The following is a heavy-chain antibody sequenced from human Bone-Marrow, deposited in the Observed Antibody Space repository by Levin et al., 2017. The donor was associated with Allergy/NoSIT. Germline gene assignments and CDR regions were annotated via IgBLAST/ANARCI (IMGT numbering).Heavy chain of an antibody. V-gene: IGHV1-58*01. CDR1: GFTFSNSA. D-gene: IGHD3-10*01. J-gene: IGHJ4*02. CDR3: AAEDYNVGAVKFDY. CDR2: IVVGSGNT. Sequence: SVKVSCKASGFTFSNSAVHWARQARGQGLEWIGWIVVGSGNTKYAQKFQDRVTIIRDMSTSTVYMELSSLRFDDTAVYYCAAEDYNVGAVKFDYCGQGTLLTVSS.